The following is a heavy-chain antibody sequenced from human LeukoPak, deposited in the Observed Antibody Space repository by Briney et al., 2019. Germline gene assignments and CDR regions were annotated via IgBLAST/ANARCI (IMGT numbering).Heavy chain of an antibody. Sequence: GGSLRLSCAASGFTVSTNHMSWVRQAPGKGLEWVSVIYRGDYTSYADSVWGRFTISRDNSKNTLYLQMNSLRAEDTAVYYCARASPSTTGSDSWGQGTLVTVSS. CDR1: GFTVSTNH. CDR2: IYRGDYT. V-gene: IGHV3-66*01. D-gene: IGHD4-11*01. CDR3: ARASPSTTGSDS. J-gene: IGHJ4*02.